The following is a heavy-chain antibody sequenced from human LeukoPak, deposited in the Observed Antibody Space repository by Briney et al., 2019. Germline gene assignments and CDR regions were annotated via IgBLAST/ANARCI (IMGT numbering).Heavy chain of an antibody. CDR3: ARGQRPYQIVVVVAATRYWFDP. V-gene: IGHV1-69*05. D-gene: IGHD2-15*01. CDR2: IVPVFGTP. J-gene: IGHJ5*02. CDR1: GDTFSKYA. Sequence: SVKVSCKASGDTFSKYAITWVRQAPGQGLEWMGNIVPVFGTPIYAQKFQGRVTITTDESRTTAYMELSSLRSEDTALYYCARGQRPYQIVVVVAATRYWFDPWGQGTLVTVSS.